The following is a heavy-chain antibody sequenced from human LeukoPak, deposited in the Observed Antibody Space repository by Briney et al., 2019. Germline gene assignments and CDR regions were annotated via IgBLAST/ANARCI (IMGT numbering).Heavy chain of an antibody. D-gene: IGHD2-15*01. CDR1: GFTFSSYS. J-gene: IGHJ4*02. CDR2: ISSSSSYI. CDR3: ARARGGAFDY. V-gene: IGHV3-21*01. Sequence: GGSLRLYCAASGFTFSSYSMNWVRQAPGKGLEWVSSISSSSSYIYYADSVKGRFTISRDNAKNSLYLQMNSLRAEDTAVYYCARARGGAFDYWGQGTLVTVSS.